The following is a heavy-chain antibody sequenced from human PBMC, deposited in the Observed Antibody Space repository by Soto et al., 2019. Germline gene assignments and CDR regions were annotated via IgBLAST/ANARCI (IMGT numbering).Heavy chain of an antibody. CDR2: INPNEGST. V-gene: IGHV1-46*03. CDR3: ARRNVVATIAHFDS. D-gene: IGHD5-12*01. Sequence: QVQLVQSGAEVKKPGASVTLSCEASGYSFTTYLIHWVRQAPGQGLEWVGVINPNEGSTSFAQKFQGRVTMTRDTSTSTVYMELSSLRSDDTAVYYCARRNVVATIAHFDSWGQGTLVTVPS. J-gene: IGHJ4*02. CDR1: GYSFTTYL.